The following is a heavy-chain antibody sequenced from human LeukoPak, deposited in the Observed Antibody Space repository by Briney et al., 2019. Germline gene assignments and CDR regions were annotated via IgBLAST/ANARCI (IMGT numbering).Heavy chain of an antibody. J-gene: IGHJ4*02. V-gene: IGHV3-21*01. CDR3: ARGPLISGSYRPTPFDY. Sequence: GGSLRLSCAASGFTCSSYSMNWVRQAPGKGLEWVSSISSSSSYIYYADSVKGRFTISRDNAKNSLYLQMNSLRAEDTAVYYCARGPLISGSYRPTPFDYWGQGTLVTVSS. D-gene: IGHD1-26*01. CDR1: GFTCSSYS. CDR2: ISSSSSYI.